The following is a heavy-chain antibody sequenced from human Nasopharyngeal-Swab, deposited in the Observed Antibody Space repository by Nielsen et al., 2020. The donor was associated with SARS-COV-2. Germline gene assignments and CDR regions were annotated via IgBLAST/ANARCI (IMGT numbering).Heavy chain of an antibody. D-gene: IGHD2-2*01. V-gene: IGHV1-18*01. Sequence: ASVKVSCKASGYTFTSYGISWVRQAPGQGLEWMGWISAYNGNTNYAQKLQGRVTMTTDTSTSTAYMELRSLRSDDTAVYYCARVGCSSTSCQPNEDYYMDVWGKGTTVTVSS. CDR1: GYTFTSYG. J-gene: IGHJ6*03. CDR3: ARVGCSSTSCQPNEDYYMDV. CDR2: ISAYNGNT.